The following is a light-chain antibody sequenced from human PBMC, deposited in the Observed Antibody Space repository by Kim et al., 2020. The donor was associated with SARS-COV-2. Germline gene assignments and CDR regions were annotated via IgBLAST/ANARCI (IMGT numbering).Light chain of an antibody. V-gene: IGKV1-6*01. CDR2: AAS. Sequence: AIQMTQPPSSLSASVRDRVTITCRASQGINNELSWYQQKSGKAPKLLIYAASKLQSGVPSRVSGSGSGTYFTLTISSLQSEDFATYYCLQDFNYPRTFGQGTKVDIK. CDR3: LQDFNYPRT. CDR1: QGINNE. J-gene: IGKJ1*01.